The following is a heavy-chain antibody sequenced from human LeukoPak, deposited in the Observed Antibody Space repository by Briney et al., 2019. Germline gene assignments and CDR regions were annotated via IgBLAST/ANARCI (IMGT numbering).Heavy chain of an antibody. CDR3: AKDRRIAVAGFTFDY. Sequence: PGGSLRLSCAASGFTFSSYGMHWVRQAPGKGLDWVAVIWYDGSNKYYADSVKGRFTISRDNSKNTLYLQMNSLRAEDTAVYYCAKDRRIAVAGFTFDYWGQGTLVTVSS. V-gene: IGHV3-33*06. J-gene: IGHJ4*02. D-gene: IGHD6-19*01. CDR1: GFTFSSYG. CDR2: IWYDGSNK.